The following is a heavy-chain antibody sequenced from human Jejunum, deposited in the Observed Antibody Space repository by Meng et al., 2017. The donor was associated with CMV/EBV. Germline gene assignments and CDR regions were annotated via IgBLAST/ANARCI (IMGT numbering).Heavy chain of an antibody. CDR2: ISSSGST. J-gene: IGHJ4*02. Sequence: QGRLQGSGPGLVKPSETLSLTCSVSGGSIRTYSWTWIRQPAGKGLEWIGRISSSGSTNYNPSLNSRVTMSVDTSKNHFSLRLSSVTAADTAVYYCARDLPGVGVDYWGQGTLVTVSS. D-gene: IGHD2-2*01. CDR3: ARDLPGVGVDY. V-gene: IGHV4-4*07. CDR1: GGSIRTYS.